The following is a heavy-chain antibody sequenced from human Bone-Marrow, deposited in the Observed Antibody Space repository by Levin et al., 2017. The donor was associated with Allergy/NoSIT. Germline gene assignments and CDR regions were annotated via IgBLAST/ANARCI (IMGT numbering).Heavy chain of an antibody. CDR1: GFTFSSYT. CDR3: ARDDVWSFDS. D-gene: IGHD3-3*01. J-gene: IGHJ4*02. CDR2: ISRSGGGK. V-gene: IGHV3-48*02. Sequence: GESLKISCEASGFTFSSYTMNWVRQAPGKGLEWVSYISRSGGGKYYADSVKGRFTISRDNAKNSVYLQMDSLRDEDTAVYYCARDDVWSFDSWGQGTLVTVSS.